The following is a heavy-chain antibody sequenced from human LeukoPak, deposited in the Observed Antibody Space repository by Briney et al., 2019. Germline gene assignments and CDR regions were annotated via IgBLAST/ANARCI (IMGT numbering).Heavy chain of an antibody. CDR1: LGTFSSYA. CDR2: IIPIFGTA. V-gene: IGHV1-69*05. Sequence: ASVKVSCKASLGTFSSYAISWVRQAPGQGLEWMGRIIPIFGTANYAQKFQGRVTITTDESTSTAYMELSSLRSEDTAVYYCARDGKLTGAPYFDYWGQGTLVTVSS. J-gene: IGHJ4*02. CDR3: ARDGKLTGAPYFDY. D-gene: IGHD7-27*01.